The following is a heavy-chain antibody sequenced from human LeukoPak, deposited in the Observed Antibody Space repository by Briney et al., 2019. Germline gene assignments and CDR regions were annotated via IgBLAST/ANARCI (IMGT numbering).Heavy chain of an antibody. Sequence: GGSLRLSCAASGFTFSSYSMNWVRQAPGKGLEWVSRINSDGSSTSYADSVKGRFTISRDNAKNTLYLQMNSLRAEDTAVYYCAMGHSTIFGSGSPRYYMDVWGKGTTVTVSS. CDR2: INSDGSST. CDR3: AMGHSTIFGSGSPRYYMDV. D-gene: IGHD3-3*01. J-gene: IGHJ6*03. V-gene: IGHV3-74*01. CDR1: GFTFSSYS.